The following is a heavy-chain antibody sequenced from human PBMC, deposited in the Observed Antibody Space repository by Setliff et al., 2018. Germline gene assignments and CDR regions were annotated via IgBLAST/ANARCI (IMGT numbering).Heavy chain of an antibody. J-gene: IGHJ6*02. V-gene: IGHV4-4*07. Sequence: SETLSLTCTVSGGSISEYYWTWIRQPAGKELEWIGRIYAIRSTNYNPSLKSRVTISLDTSNNQFSLKLSSVTAADTAVYYCARGSTMIQGVRLYYHGLDVWGQGTTVTVSS. D-gene: IGHD3-10*01. CDR1: GGSISEYY. CDR2: IYAIRST. CDR3: ARGSTMIQGVRLYYHGLDV.